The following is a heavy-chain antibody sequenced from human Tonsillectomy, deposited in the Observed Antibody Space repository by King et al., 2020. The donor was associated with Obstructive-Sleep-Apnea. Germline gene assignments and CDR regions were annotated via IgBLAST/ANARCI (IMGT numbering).Heavy chain of an antibody. V-gene: IGHV4-39*07. CDR3: ARVPLHYSSSFN. D-gene: IGHD6-13*01. Sequence: HLQLQESGPGLVKPSETLSLTCTVSGGSISSSGYYWGWIRQPPGKGLEWIGSIYYSGSTYYNPSLKSRVTISVDTSKNQFSLKVSSVTAADTAVYYCARVPLHYSSSFNWGQGTLVTVSS. CDR1: GGSISSSGYY. CDR2: IYYSGST. J-gene: IGHJ4*02.